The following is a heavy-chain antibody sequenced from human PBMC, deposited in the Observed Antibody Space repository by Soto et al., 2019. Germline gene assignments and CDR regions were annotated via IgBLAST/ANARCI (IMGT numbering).Heavy chain of an antibody. Sequence: GTSVKACCKASGFTFTSCAVQWVRQARGQRLEWIGWIVVGSGNTNYAQKFQERVTITRDMSTSTAYMELSSLRSEDTAVYYCAESYSSSWYFVVGMDVWGQGTTVTVSS. CDR2: IVVGSGNT. J-gene: IGHJ6*02. D-gene: IGHD6-13*01. CDR1: GFTFTSCA. V-gene: IGHV1-58*01. CDR3: AESYSSSWYFVVGMDV.